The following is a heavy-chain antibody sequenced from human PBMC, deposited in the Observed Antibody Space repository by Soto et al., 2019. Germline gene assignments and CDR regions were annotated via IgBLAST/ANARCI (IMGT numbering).Heavy chain of an antibody. J-gene: IGHJ3*02. D-gene: IGHD3-22*01. CDR2: IYYSGST. CDR1: GGSIRSYY. CDR3: ARDPRDSLHAFDI. V-gene: IGHV4-59*01. Sequence: SETLSLTCSVSGGSIRSYYCSWMRQPPGKGLEWIGYIYYSGSTNYNPSLKSRVTISVDTSKNQFSLKLSSVTAADTAVYYCARDPRDSLHAFDIWGQGTMVT.